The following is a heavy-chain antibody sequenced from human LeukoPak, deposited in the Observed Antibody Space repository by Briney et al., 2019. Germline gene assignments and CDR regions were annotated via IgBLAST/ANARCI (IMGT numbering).Heavy chain of an antibody. CDR3: AKGSQQWIQVWPRNYYMDV. D-gene: IGHD6-19*01. CDR2: IYYSGST. J-gene: IGHJ6*03. Sequence: SETLSLTCTVSGGSLSSYYWSWIRQPPGKGLEWVGYIYYSGSTNYNPSLKSRVTISVDTSKNQFSLKLSSVTAANTAVYYCAKGSQQWIQVWPRNYYMDVWGKGTTVTVSS. CDR1: GGSLSSYY. V-gene: IGHV4-59*08.